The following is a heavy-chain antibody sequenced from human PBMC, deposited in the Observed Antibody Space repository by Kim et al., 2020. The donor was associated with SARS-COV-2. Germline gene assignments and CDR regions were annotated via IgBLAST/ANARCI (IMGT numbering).Heavy chain of an antibody. CDR3: ARGGCGGVSCSSTSKPGGWFDT. CDR2: INHSGST. D-gene: IGHD2-2*01. CDR1: GGSFSGYY. J-gene: IGHJ5*02. Sequence: SETLSLTCAVYGGSFSGYYWSWIRQPPGKGLEWIGEINHSGSTNYNPSLKSRVTISVDTSKNQFSLKLSSVTAADTAVYYCARGGCGGVSCSSTSKPGGWFDTWGQGTLGTVSS. V-gene: IGHV4-34*01.